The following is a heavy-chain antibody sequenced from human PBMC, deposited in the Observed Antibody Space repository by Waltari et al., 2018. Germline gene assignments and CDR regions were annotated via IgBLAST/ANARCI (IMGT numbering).Heavy chain of an antibody. D-gene: IGHD3-22*01. Sequence: QVQLQESGPGLVTPSETLSLTCTVSGYSTRSGSYWGWTRQPPGKGLEWIGSIYHSGSTYYNPSLKSRVTISVDTSKNQFSLKLSSVTAADTAVYYCARVGSTMIASFDPWGQGTLVTVSS. V-gene: IGHV4-38-2*02. CDR2: IYHSGST. CDR3: ARVGSTMIASFDP. J-gene: IGHJ5*02. CDR1: GYSTRSGSY.